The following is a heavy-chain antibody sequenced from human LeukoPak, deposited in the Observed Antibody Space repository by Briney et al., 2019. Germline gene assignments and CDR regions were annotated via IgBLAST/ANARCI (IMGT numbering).Heavy chain of an antibody. CDR3: AKDRGSYRHFDY. Sequence: GGSLRLSCAASGFTFSSYGMHWVRQAPGKGLEWVAFIRYDGSNKYYADSVKGRFTISRDSSKNTLYLQMNSLRAEDTAVYYCAKDRGSYRHFDYWGQGTLVTVSS. J-gene: IGHJ4*02. V-gene: IGHV3-30*02. CDR2: IRYDGSNK. D-gene: IGHD1-26*01. CDR1: GFTFSSYG.